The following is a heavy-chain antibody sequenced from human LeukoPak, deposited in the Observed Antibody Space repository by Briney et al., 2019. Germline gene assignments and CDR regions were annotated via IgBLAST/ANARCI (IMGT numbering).Heavy chain of an antibody. CDR3: ARARRISPYCTNGVCSRKQILFDY. D-gene: IGHD2-8*01. Sequence: PPETLSLTCSVSGGSSSRDSYYWSWIRQPAGKGLEWIGRIYSSGSTNYNPSLKSRVTISVDTSKNQFSLKLSSVTAADTAVYYCARARRISPYCTNGVCSRKQILFDYWGQGTLVTVSS. V-gene: IGHV4-61*02. J-gene: IGHJ4*02. CDR2: IYSSGST. CDR1: GGSSSRDSYY.